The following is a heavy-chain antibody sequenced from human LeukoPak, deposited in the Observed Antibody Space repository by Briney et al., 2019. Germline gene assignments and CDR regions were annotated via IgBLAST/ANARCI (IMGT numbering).Heavy chain of an antibody. D-gene: IGHD3-16*02. V-gene: IGHV3-23*01. CDR2: ISGNGDDT. Sequence: PGGSLRLSCAVSGFTFSSYGMTWVRQAPGKGLEWVSTISGNGDDTYYADSVEGRFTISRDNSENTLYLQMNSLRAEDTALYYCAKAHLLGELSLTSPTDYWGQGTLVTVSS. CDR3: AKAHLLGELSLTSPTDY. J-gene: IGHJ4*02. CDR1: GFTFSSYG.